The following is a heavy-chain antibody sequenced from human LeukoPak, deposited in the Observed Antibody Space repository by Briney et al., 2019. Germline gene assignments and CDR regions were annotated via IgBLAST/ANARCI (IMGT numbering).Heavy chain of an antibody. CDR2: IYHSGTT. J-gene: IGHJ4*02. CDR3: ARDPDFWTGYYYFDY. CDR1: GYSISSGYH. D-gene: IGHD3/OR15-3a*01. V-gene: IGHV4-38-2*02. Sequence: SETLSLTCTVSGYSISSGYHWGWIRQPPGKGLEWIGSIYHSGTTYYNPSLKSRVTISVDTSKNQFSLNLNSVTAADTAVYYCARDPDFWTGYYYFDYWGQGTLVTVSS.